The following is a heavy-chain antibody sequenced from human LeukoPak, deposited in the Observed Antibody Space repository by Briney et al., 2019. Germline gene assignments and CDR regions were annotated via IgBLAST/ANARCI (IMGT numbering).Heavy chain of an antibody. CDR2: IYSGSST. Sequence: GGSLRLSCAASGFTVSSNYMSWVRQAPGKGLEWVSVIYSGSSTYYADSVKGRFTISRDNSKNTLYLQMNSLRAEDTAVYYCARDTVAGSYYYYGMDVWGQGTTVTVSS. CDR3: ARDTVAGSYYYYGMDV. D-gene: IGHD6-19*01. J-gene: IGHJ6*02. V-gene: IGHV3-66*02. CDR1: GFTVSSNY.